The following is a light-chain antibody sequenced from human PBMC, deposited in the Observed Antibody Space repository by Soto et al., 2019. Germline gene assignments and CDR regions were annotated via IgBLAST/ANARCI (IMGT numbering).Light chain of an antibody. CDR2: DAS. J-gene: IGKJ3*01. CDR1: HDIINH. V-gene: IGKV1-33*01. Sequence: DIQMTQSPSSLSASVGDRVTITCQARHDIINHLNWYQQKPGKAPKLLIYDASNLEIGVPSRFSGSGSGTDFSFTISSLQPEDIATYYCQQYDDFPLFGPGTKVEIQ. CDR3: QQYDDFPL.